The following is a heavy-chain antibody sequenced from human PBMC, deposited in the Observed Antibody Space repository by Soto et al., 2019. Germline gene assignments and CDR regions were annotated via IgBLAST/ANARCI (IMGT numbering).Heavy chain of an antibody. J-gene: IGHJ4*02. CDR3: ARDRSSMITFGGVTVLDY. Sequence: GGSLRLSCAASGFTFSGSAMHWVRQASGKGLEWVGRIRSKANSYATAYAASVKGRFTISRDDSKNTAYLQMNSLRSDDTAVYYCARDRSSMITFGGVTVLDYWGQGTLVTVSS. D-gene: IGHD3-16*02. CDR2: IRSKANSYAT. CDR1: GFTFSGSA. V-gene: IGHV3-73*01.